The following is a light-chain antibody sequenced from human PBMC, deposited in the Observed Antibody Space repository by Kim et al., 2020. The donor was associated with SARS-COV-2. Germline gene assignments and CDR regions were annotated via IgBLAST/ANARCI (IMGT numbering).Light chain of an antibody. CDR3: CSYTSSSTYV. CDR1: SGDVGGYDY. V-gene: IGLV2-14*03. J-gene: IGLJ1*01. Sequence: GQSITISCTGTSGDVGGYDYVSWYQHHPGKAPKLMIYDVSKWPSGVSNRFSGSKSGNTASLTISGLQAEDEADYYCCSYTSSSTYVFGGRTKVTVL. CDR2: DVS.